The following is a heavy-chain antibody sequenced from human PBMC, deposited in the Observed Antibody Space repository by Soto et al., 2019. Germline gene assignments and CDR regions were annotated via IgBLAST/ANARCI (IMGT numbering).Heavy chain of an antibody. Sequence: PGGSLRLSCAASGFTFSNAWMSWVRQAPGKGLEWVGRIKSKTDGGTTDYAAPVKGRFTISRDDSKNTLYLQMNSLKTEDTAVYYCTTGRLNWNYENYFDYWGQGTLVTVSS. CDR2: IKSKTDGGTT. D-gene: IGHD1-7*01. CDR3: TTGRLNWNYENYFDY. J-gene: IGHJ4*02. V-gene: IGHV3-15*01. CDR1: GFTFSNAW.